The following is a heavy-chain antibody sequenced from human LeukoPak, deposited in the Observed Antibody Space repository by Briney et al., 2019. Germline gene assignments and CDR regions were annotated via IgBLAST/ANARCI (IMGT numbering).Heavy chain of an antibody. CDR1: GGSFSGYY. V-gene: IGHV4-34*01. CDR3: ARGRVKPIAVAGYGRYFDL. CDR2: INHSGST. Sequence: PSETQSLTCAVYGGSFSGYYWSWIRQPPGKGLEWIGEINHSGSTNYNPSLKSRVTISVDTSKNQFSLKLSSVTAADTAVYYCARGRVKPIAVAGYGRYFDLWGRGTLVTVSS. D-gene: IGHD6-19*01. J-gene: IGHJ2*01.